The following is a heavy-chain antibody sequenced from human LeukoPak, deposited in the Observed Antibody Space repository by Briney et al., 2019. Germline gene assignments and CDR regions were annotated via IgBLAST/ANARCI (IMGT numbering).Heavy chain of an antibody. Sequence: SETLSLTCTVSGGSFSSYYWSWVRQPPGEGLEWIAYVYNSGSTNYNPSLKSRVTISVDRSENQFSLKMNSVTAADTAVYYCVRDWEGFNFDIWGQGTMVTVSS. CDR3: VRDWEGFNFDI. D-gene: IGHD1-26*01. CDR1: GGSFSSYY. J-gene: IGHJ3*02. V-gene: IGHV4-59*01. CDR2: VYNSGST.